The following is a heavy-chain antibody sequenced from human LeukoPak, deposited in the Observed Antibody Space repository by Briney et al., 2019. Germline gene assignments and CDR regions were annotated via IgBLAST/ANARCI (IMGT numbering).Heavy chain of an antibody. CDR2: IIPIFGTA. Sequence: ASVKVSCKASGGTFSSYAISWVRQAPGQGLEWMGGIIPIFGTANYAQKFQGRVTITADESTSTAYMELSSLRSEDTAVYYCARVRAGGNDMTTVTTLDYWGQGTLVTVSS. V-gene: IGHV1-69*13. CDR3: ARVRAGGNDMTTVTTLDY. CDR1: GGTFSSYA. D-gene: IGHD4-17*01. J-gene: IGHJ4*02.